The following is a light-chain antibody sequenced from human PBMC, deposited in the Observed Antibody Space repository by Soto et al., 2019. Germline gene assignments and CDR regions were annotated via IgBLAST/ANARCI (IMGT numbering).Light chain of an antibody. Sequence: QSVLTQPPSASGTPGQWVTISCSGSSSNIGTNTVIWYQQLPGPAPKLLIYSDNQRPSGVPDRFSGSKSGTSASLAISGLQSEDEADYYCAAWDVSLVVFGGGTKVTVL. CDR3: AAWDVSLVV. CDR1: SSNIGTNT. V-gene: IGLV1-44*01. J-gene: IGLJ2*01. CDR2: SDN.